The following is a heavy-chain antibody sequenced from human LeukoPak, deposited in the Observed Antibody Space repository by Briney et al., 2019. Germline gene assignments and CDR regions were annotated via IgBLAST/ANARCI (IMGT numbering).Heavy chain of an antibody. Sequence: GASVKVSCKASGYTFTSYGISWVRQAPGQGLEWMGWISAYNGNTNYAQKLQGRVTMTTDTSTSTAYMELRSLRSDDTAVYYCARDHYGDALTNWFDPWGQGTPVTVSS. CDR3: ARDHYGDALTNWFDP. CDR2: ISAYNGNT. D-gene: IGHD4-17*01. CDR1: GYTFTSYG. J-gene: IGHJ5*02. V-gene: IGHV1-18*01.